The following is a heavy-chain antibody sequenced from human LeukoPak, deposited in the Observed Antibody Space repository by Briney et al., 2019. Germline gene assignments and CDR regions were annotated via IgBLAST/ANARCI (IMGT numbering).Heavy chain of an antibody. Sequence: PSETLSLTCTVSGGSISSSSYYWGWIRQPPGKGLEGIGSIYYGGTTYYNSSLKSRVTISVDISKNQFSLKVSPVTAADTAVYYCARVIDRGYYFDYWGQGTLVTVSS. V-gene: IGHV4-39*07. CDR1: GGSISSSSYY. D-gene: IGHD3-10*01. CDR2: IYYGGTT. CDR3: ARVIDRGYYFDY. J-gene: IGHJ4*02.